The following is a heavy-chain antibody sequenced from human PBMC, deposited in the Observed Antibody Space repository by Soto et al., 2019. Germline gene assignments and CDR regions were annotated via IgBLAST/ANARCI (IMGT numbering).Heavy chain of an antibody. CDR3: ASLIYRSGWYVGY. CDR2: IYYSGST. J-gene: IGHJ4*02. Sequence: SETLSLTCTVSGGSISSYYWSWIRQPPGKGLEWIGYIYYSGSTNYNPSLKSRVTISVDTSKNQFSLKLSSVTAADTAVYYCASLIYRSGWYVGYWGQGTLVTVSS. V-gene: IGHV4-59*01. CDR1: GGSISSYY. D-gene: IGHD6-19*01.